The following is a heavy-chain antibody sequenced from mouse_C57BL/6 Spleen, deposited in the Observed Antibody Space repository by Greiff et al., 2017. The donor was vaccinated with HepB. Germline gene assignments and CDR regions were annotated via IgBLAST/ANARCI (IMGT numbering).Heavy chain of an antibody. CDR3: ARVNGYYLYFDY. V-gene: IGHV1-50*01. CDR2: IDPSDSYT. D-gene: IGHD2-3*01. Sequence: VQLQQSGAELVKPGASVKLSCKASGYTFTSYWMQWVKQRPGQGLEWIGDIDPSDSYTNYNQKFKGKATLTVTKSSSTAYMQLSSLTSEDSAVYYCARVNGYYLYFDYWGQGTTLTVSS. CDR1: GYTFTSYW. J-gene: IGHJ2*01.